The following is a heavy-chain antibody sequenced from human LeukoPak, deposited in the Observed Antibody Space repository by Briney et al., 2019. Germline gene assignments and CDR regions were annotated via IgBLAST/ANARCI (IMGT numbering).Heavy chain of an antibody. D-gene: IGHD2-15*01. J-gene: IGHJ3*02. Sequence: GGSLRLSCAASGFTFSSYSMNWVRQAPGKGLEWVSYISSSSSSTIYYADSVKGRFTISRDNAKNSLYLQMNSLRAEDTAVYYCARGGVVAFDIWGQGTMVTVSS. CDR3: ARGGVVAFDI. CDR1: GFTFSSYS. CDR2: ISSSSSSTI. V-gene: IGHV3-48*04.